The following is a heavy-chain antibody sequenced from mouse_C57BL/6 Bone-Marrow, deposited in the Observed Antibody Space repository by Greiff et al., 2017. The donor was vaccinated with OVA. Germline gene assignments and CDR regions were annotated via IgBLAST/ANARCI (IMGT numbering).Heavy chain of an antibody. CDR2: IDPETGGT. J-gene: IGHJ1*03. V-gene: IGHV1-15*01. CDR3: TREGMGNYEWYFDV. Sequence: VQLQQSGAELVRPGASVTLSCKASGYTFTDYEMHWVKQTPVHGLEWIGAIDPETGGTAYNQKFKGKAILTADKSSSTAYMELRSLTSEDSAVYYGTREGMGNYEWYFDVWGTGTTVTVSS. D-gene: IGHD2-1*01. CDR1: GYTFTDYE.